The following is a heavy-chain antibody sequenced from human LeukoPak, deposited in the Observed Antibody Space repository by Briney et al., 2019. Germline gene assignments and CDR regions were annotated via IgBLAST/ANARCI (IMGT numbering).Heavy chain of an antibody. CDR2: INPNTGGT. CDR1: GYTFITYY. V-gene: IGHV1-2*02. J-gene: IGHJ4*02. D-gene: IGHD6-13*01. Sequence: APVKVSCKTSGYTFITYYMHWMRQAPGQGLEWMGWINPNTGGTNYAQKSQGRVTMTRDTSISTPYMELSWLRSDDTAVYYCARALYTSRSYLATFSPTNFDYWGQGTLVTVSS. CDR3: ARALYTSRSYLATFSPTNFDY.